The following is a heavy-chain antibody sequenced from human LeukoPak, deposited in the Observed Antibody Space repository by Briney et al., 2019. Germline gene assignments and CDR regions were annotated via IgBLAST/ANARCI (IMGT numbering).Heavy chain of an antibody. J-gene: IGHJ4*02. D-gene: IGHD1-26*01. CDR3: VRDPREDGSSTFGY. CDR2: INSDGGIT. CDR1: GFIFTSHW. V-gene: IGHV3-74*01. Sequence: GGSLRLSCAASGFIFTSHWMYWVRQVPGKGLVWVSRINSDGGITTYADSVKGRFTISKDNAKNKLYLQMNSLSAEDTAVYYCVRDPREDGSSTFGYWGQGTLVTVSS.